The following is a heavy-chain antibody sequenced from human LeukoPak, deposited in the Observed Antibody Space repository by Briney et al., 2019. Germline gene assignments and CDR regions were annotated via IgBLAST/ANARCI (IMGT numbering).Heavy chain of an antibody. CDR2: ITGSGGST. D-gene: IGHD6-13*01. Sequence: GGSLRLSCAASGFTFSSYVMSWVRQAPGKGLEWVSAITGSGGSTYYADSVKGRFTISRDNSKNTLYLQMNSLRAEDTAVYYCAKDHRSSWYVYYFDYWGQGTLVTVSS. J-gene: IGHJ4*02. V-gene: IGHV3-23*01. CDR3: AKDHRSSWYVYYFDY. CDR1: GFTFSSYV.